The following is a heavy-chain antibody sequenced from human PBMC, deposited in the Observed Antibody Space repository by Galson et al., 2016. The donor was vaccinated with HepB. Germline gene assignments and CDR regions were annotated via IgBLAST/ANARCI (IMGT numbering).Heavy chain of an antibody. V-gene: IGHV1-69*04. CDR2: IIPILNIA. CDR1: GGTFSTYA. D-gene: IGHD3-3*01. J-gene: IGHJ4*02. Sequence: SVKVSCKASGGTFSTYAIIWVRQAPGQGLEWMGRIIPILNIATYAQKFQGRVTITADTSTSTAYLELSSLRSVDAATYYCAHSPLNEILGVYVGDHYFDYWGQGTLVTVSS. CDR3: AHSPLNEILGVYVGDHYFDY.